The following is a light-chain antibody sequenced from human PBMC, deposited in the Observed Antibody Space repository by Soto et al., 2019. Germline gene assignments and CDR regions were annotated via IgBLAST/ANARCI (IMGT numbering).Light chain of an antibody. CDR3: QQYGSSPPIT. CDR2: GAS. J-gene: IGKJ5*01. Sequence: EIVLTQPPGTLSLSPGERATLSCRASQSVSSSYLTWYQQKPGQAPRLLIYGASSRATGIPDRFSGSGSGTDFTLTNSRLEPEDFAVYYCQQYGSSPPITFGQGTRLEIK. V-gene: IGKV3-20*01. CDR1: QSVSSSY.